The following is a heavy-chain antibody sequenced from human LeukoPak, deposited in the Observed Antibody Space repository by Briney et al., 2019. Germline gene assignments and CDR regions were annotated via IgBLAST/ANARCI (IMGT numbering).Heavy chain of an antibody. CDR1: GFTFSSYS. J-gene: IGHJ6*03. Sequence: PGGSLRLSCAAPGFTFSSYSMNWVRKAPGKGLGWVSYISSSSSTIYYADSVKGRCTISRDNAKNSLYLQMNSLRAENTAVYYCARPDYYNYMNVWGKGTTVTVSS. CDR2: ISSSSSTI. CDR3: ARPDYYNYMNV. V-gene: IGHV3-48*01.